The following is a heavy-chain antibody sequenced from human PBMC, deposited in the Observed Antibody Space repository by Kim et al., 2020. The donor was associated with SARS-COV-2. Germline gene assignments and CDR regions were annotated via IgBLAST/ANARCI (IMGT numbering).Heavy chain of an antibody. CDR2: IYYSGST. V-gene: IGHV4-39*01. CDR3: ARQKDIVVVVAATGGNWFDP. J-gene: IGHJ5*02. D-gene: IGHD2-15*01. CDR1: GGSISSSSYY. Sequence: SETLSLTCTVSGGSISSSSYYWGWIRQPPGKGLEWIGSIYYSGSTYYNPSLKSRVTISVDTSKNQFSLKLSSVTAADTAVYYCARQKDIVVVVAATGGNWFDPWGQGTLVTVSS.